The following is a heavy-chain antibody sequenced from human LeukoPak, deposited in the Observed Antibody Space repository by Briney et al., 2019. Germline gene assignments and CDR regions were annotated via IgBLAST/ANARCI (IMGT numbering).Heavy chain of an antibody. Sequence: PSETLSLTCTASDDSISRDFWTWIRHPPGKGLEWIGYIRYSGRTKHNPSRKSRLTISIQTSKTQFSLKLTSVTAADTAIYYCARLPDVSGWPFDYWGQGILVTVSS. CDR3: ARLPDVSGWPFDY. V-gene: IGHV4-59*01. J-gene: IGHJ4*02. D-gene: IGHD6-19*01. CDR1: DDSISRDF. CDR2: IRYSGRT.